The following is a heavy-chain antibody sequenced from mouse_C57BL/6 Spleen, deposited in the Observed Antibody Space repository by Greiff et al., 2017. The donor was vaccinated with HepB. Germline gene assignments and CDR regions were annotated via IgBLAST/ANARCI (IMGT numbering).Heavy chain of an antibody. CDR3: ARERELRLFFDY. J-gene: IGHJ2*01. V-gene: IGHV5-17*01. CDR2: ISSGSSTI. CDR1: GFTFSDYG. D-gene: IGHD3-2*02. Sequence: EVNVVESGGGLVKPGGSLKLSCAASGFTFSDYGMHWVRQAPEKGLEWVAYISSGSSTIYYADTVKGRFTISRDNAKNTLFLQMTSLRSEDTAMYYCARERELRLFFDYWGQGTTLTVSS.